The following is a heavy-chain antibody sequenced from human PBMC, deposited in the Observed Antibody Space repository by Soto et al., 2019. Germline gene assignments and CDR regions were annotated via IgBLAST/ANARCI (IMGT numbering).Heavy chain of an antibody. Sequence: QVQLVQSGAEVKKPGSSVRVSCEVSGDTFTKYAISWLRQAPGQGLEWMGGIVPVFGRVSYAQRFQDRVIISADKSTATSYMELSSLTAADTAVYYCAGVASGSTWYYFDYLGLGTLVTVTS. CDR2: IVPVFGRV. CDR1: GDTFTKYA. V-gene: IGHV1-69*06. J-gene: IGHJ4*02. CDR3: AGVASGSTWYYFDY. D-gene: IGHD6-13*01.